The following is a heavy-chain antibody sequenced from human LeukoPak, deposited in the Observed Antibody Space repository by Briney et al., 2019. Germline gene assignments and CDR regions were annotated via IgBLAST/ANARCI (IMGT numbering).Heavy chain of an antibody. CDR1: GFTFNTYA. CDR3: AKNHIRGYSYGFQFDY. Sequence: PGGSLRLSCAASGFTFNTYAMSWVRQAPGKGLEWVSAISDSGGSAYYADSVKGRFTISRDNSKNTLYLQMNSLRAEDTAVYYCAKNHIRGYSYGFQFDYWGQGTLVTVSS. CDR2: ISDSGGSA. D-gene: IGHD5-18*01. J-gene: IGHJ4*02. V-gene: IGHV3-23*01.